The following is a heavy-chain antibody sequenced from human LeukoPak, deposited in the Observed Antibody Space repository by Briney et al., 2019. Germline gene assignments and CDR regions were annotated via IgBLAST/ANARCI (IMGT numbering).Heavy chain of an antibody. Sequence: GGSLRLSCAASGFTFSSYSMNWVRQAPGKGLEWVSSISSSSSYIYYADSVKGRFTISRDNAKNSLYLQMSSLRAEDTAVYYCAREVPVVVPAAPDYWGQGTLVTVSS. CDR1: GFTFSSYS. J-gene: IGHJ4*02. CDR2: ISSSSSYI. CDR3: AREVPVVVPAAPDY. V-gene: IGHV3-21*01. D-gene: IGHD2-2*01.